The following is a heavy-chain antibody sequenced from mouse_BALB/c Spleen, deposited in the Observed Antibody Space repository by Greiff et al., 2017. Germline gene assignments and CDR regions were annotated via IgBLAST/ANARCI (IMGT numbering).Heavy chain of an antibody. Sequence: VQLQESGAELVRPGVSVKISCKGSGYTFTDYAMHWVKQSHAKSLEWIGVISTYYGDASYNQKFKGKATMTVDKSSSTAYMELARLTSEDSAIYYCARGERSFAYWGQGTLVTVSA. J-gene: IGHJ3*01. CDR1: GYTFTDYA. V-gene: IGHV1S137*01. CDR3: ARGERSFAY. CDR2: ISTYYGDA.